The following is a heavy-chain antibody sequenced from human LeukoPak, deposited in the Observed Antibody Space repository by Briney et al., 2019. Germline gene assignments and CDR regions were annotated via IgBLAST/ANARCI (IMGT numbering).Heavy chain of an antibody. D-gene: IGHD3-9*01. CDR2: IYYSETT. V-gene: IGHV4-39*01. CDR1: GGSIGTTNYY. CDR3: ARQRADYFYYYVDV. J-gene: IGHJ6*03. Sequence: SETLSLTCTVSGGSIGTTNYYLGWLRQPPGKGLEWIGSIYYSETTYDNPSLESRVDISIETSKNQFSLKLSSVTAADTAVYYCARQRADYFYYYVDVWGKGTTVTVS.